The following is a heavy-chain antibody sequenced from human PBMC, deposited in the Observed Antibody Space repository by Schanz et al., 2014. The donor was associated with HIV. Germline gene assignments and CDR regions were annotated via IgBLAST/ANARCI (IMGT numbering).Heavy chain of an antibody. Sequence: VQLLESGGGLVQPGGSLRLSCAASGFPFNGYYMSWIRQAPGKGLEWISYISSGGSSKNYADSVKGRFTISRDNAKNSLYLQMNSLIPEDTAVYYCARDRKSGNYDGGFDSWGQGTLVTVSS. CDR1: GFPFNGYY. CDR3: ARDRKSGNYDGGFDS. CDR2: ISSGGSSK. D-gene: IGHD1-26*01. J-gene: IGHJ5*01. V-gene: IGHV3-11*01.